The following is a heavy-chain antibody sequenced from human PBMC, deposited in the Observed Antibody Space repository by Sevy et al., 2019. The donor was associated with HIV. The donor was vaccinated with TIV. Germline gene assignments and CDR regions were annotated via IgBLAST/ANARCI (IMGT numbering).Heavy chain of an antibody. CDR3: TTDAGAVGENY. D-gene: IGHD3-16*01. Sequence: GGSLRLSCAASGFTFSTYAMSWVRQAPGKGLEWVGRIKSKADGGTTDYAAPVKGRFTISRDDSKNTLYLQLNSLKTEDTAVYYCTTDAGAVGENYWGQGTLVTVSS. J-gene: IGHJ4*02. V-gene: IGHV3-15*01. CDR1: GFTFSTYA. CDR2: IKSKADGGTT.